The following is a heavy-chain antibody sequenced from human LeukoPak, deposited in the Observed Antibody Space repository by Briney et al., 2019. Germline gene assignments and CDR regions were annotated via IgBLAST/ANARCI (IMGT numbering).Heavy chain of an antibody. J-gene: IGHJ4*02. V-gene: IGHV4-39*01. CDR2: IYYSGST. CDR1: GGSISSSSYY. CDR3: ARHPLAGATAPNCFDY. Sequence: PSETLSLTCTVSGGSISSSSYYWGWIRQPPGKGLEWIGSIYYSGSTYYNPSLKSRVTISVDTSKNQFSLKLSSVTAADTAVYYCARHPLAGATAPNCFDYWGQGTLVTVSS. D-gene: IGHD6-25*01.